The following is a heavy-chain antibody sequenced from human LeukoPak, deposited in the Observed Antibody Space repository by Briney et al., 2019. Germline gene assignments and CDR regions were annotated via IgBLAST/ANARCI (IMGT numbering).Heavy chain of an antibody. D-gene: IGHD1-26*01. Sequence: GGSLRLSCAASGFTFSSYEMNWVRQAPGKGLEGVSYISSSGSTIYYADSVKGRFTISRDNAKNSLYLQINRLQAEDTAVYYCARGGRRWELLPLNYFDYWGQGTLVTVSS. CDR1: GFTFSSYE. CDR3: ARGGRRWELLPLNYFDY. J-gene: IGHJ4*02. CDR2: ISSSGSTI. V-gene: IGHV3-48*03.